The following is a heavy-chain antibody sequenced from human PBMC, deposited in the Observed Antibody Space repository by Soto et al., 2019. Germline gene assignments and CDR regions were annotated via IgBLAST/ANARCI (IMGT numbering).Heavy chain of an antibody. CDR2: INYSGST. CDR3: AIGPYYYDSSGYYPPSY. V-gene: IGHV4-34*01. Sequence: QVQLQQWGAGLLKPSETLSLTCAVYGGSFSGYYWSWLRQPPGKGLEWIGEINYSGSTNYNPSLKSRVTISVDTSKNQFSLKLSSVTAADTAVYYCAIGPYYYDSSGYYPPSYWGQGTLVTVSS. D-gene: IGHD3-22*01. J-gene: IGHJ4*02. CDR1: GGSFSGYY.